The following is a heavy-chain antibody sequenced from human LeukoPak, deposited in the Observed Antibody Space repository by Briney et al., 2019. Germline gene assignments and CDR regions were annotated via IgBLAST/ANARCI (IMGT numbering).Heavy chain of an antibody. Sequence: GSSVKVSCKASGGTFSNYAISWVRQAPGQGLEWMGGIIPIFGTANYAQKFQGRVTITADESTSTAYMELSSLRSEDTAVYYCSQTVVYSSSSPYYYGLDVWGQGTTVTVSS. V-gene: IGHV1-69*01. CDR2: IIPIFGTA. CDR3: SQTVVYSSSSPYYYGLDV. D-gene: IGHD6-6*01. J-gene: IGHJ6*01. CDR1: GGTFSNYA.